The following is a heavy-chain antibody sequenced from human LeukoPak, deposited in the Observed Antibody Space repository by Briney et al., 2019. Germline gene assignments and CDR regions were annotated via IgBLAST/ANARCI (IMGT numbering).Heavy chain of an antibody. CDR1: GFTFNSYP. CDR3: VKESGFMVAPNSAFDI. CDR2: ISRNGGST. Sequence: PGGSLRLSCSASGFTFNSYPVHWVRQAPREGLEYVSGISRNGGSTYYADSVKGRFTISRDNSKNTLYLQMSSLRAEDTAVYYCVKESGFMVAPNSAFDIWGQGTMVTVSS. V-gene: IGHV3-64D*06. D-gene: IGHD4/OR15-4a*01. J-gene: IGHJ3*02.